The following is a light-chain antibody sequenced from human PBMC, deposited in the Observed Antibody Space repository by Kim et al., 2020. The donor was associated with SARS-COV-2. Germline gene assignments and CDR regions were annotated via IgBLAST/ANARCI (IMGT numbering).Light chain of an antibody. Sequence: SVALGQTVRITCQGDSLRNYYASWYQQKPGQAPVLVFYGKNNRPSGIPERFSGSSSRNTASLTITGTQAEDGGDYYCNSRDSSGVVFGGGTQLSVL. CDR3: NSRDSSGVV. J-gene: IGLJ2*01. V-gene: IGLV3-19*01. CDR2: GKN. CDR1: SLRNYY.